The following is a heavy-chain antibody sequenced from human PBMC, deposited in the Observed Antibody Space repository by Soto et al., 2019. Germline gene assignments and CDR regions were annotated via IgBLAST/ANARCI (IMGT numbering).Heavy chain of an antibody. CDR3: AREGTENGFDP. CDR2: IIPILGIA. V-gene: IGHV1-69*08. CDR1: GGTFSSYT. Sequence: QVQLVQSGAEVKKPGSSVKVSCKASGGTFSSYTISWVRQAPGQGLEWMGRIIPILGIANYAQKFQGRVTITADKSTSTAYMELSSLRSEDTAVYYCAREGTENGFDPWGQGTLVTVSS. J-gene: IGHJ5*02.